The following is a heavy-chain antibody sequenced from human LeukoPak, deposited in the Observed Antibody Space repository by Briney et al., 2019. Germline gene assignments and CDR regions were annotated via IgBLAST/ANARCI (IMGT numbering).Heavy chain of an antibody. CDR1: GGSISSGGYS. V-gene: IGHV4-30-2*01. CDR3: ASSITMVRGGLRAAFDI. D-gene: IGHD3-10*01. Sequence: PSQTLSLTCAVSGGSISSGGYSWSWIRQPPGKGLEWIGYIYHSGSTYYNPSLKSRVTISVDRSKNQFSLKLSSVTAADTAVYYCASSITMVRGGLRAAFDIWGQGAMVTVSS. CDR2: IYHSGST. J-gene: IGHJ3*02.